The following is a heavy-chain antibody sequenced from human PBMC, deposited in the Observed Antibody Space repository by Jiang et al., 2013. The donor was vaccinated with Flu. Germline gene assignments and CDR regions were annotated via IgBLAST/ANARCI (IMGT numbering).Heavy chain of an antibody. CDR1: NYSINKNNY. D-gene: IGHD5-12*01. CDR3: ARGDIVARYGFDH. V-gene: IGHV4-38-2*01. Sequence: SGPGLVKPSETLSLTCAVSNYSINKNNYWGWIRQPPGMGLEWIGSIFHTDTTYYSPTLESRISLSLDSSMNQFSLKLRSVTAADSATYYCARGDIVARYGFDHWGQGILVTVSS. CDR2: IFHTDTT. J-gene: IGHJ4*02.